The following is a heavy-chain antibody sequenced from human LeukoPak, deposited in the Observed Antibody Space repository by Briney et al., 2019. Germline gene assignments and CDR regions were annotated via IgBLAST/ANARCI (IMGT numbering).Heavy chain of an antibody. CDR3: ARVGLYCSGGSCYSYWFDP. CDR1: GGSISSYY. V-gene: IGHV4-59*08. Sequence: PSETLSLTCTVSGGSISSYYWSWIRQPPGKGLEWIGYIYYSGSTYYNPSLKSRVTISVDTSKNQFSLKLSSVTAADTAVYYCARVGLYCSGGSCYSYWFDPWGQGTLVTVSS. CDR2: IYYSGST. J-gene: IGHJ5*02. D-gene: IGHD2-15*01.